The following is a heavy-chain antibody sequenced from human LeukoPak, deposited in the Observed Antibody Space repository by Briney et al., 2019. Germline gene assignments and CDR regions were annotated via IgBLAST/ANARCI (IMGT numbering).Heavy chain of an antibody. J-gene: IGHJ5*02. CDR2: IYYSGST. D-gene: IGHD3-9*01. CDR3: ARVRYFDWLLYAGLNWFDP. Sequence: SETLSLTCTVSGGSISSYYWSWIRQPPGKGLEWIGYIYYSGSTYYNPSLKSRVTISVDTSKNQFSLKLSSVTAADTAVYYCARVRYFDWLLYAGLNWFDPWGQGTLVTVSS. CDR1: GGSISSYY. V-gene: IGHV4-59*08.